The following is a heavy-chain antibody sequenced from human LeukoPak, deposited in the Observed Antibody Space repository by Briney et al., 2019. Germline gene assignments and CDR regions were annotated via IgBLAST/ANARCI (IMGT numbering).Heavy chain of an antibody. V-gene: IGHV3-30*18. D-gene: IGHD1-1*01. CDR3: AKMPSKLEVDY. Sequence: PGGSLRLSCAASGFTFSSYGMHWVRQAPGKGLEGVAVISYDGSNKYYADSVKGRFTISRDNSKNTLYLQMNSLRAEDTAVYYCAKMPSKLEVDYWGQGTLVTVSS. CDR2: ISYDGSNK. CDR1: GFTFSSYG. J-gene: IGHJ4*02.